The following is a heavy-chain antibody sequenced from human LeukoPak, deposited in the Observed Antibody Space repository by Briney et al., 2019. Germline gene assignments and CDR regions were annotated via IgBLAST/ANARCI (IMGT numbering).Heavy chain of an antibody. CDR2: IKQDGSEK. J-gene: IGHJ4*02. CDR1: GFTFSSYA. CDR3: ARRGTSSSWAHFDY. V-gene: IGHV3-7*05. Sequence: PGGSLRVSCAASGFTFSSYAMTWVRQAPGKGLEWVAKIKQDGSEKYYVDSVKGRFTISRDNARNSVYLQMNSLGAEDTAVYYCARRGTSSSWAHFDYWGQGTLVTVSS. D-gene: IGHD6-13*01.